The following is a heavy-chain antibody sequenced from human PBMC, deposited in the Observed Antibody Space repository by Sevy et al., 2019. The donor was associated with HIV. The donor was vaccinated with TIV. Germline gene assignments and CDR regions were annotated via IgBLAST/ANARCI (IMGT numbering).Heavy chain of an antibody. D-gene: IGHD3-3*01. CDR1: GFTFSSYS. Sequence: GGSLRLSCAASGFTFSSYSMNWVRQAPGKGLEWVSSISSSSSYIYYADSVKGRFTISRDNAKNSMYLQMNSLRAEDTAVYYCAGEMYYDERSTGGPDYWGQGTLVTVSS. J-gene: IGHJ4*02. V-gene: IGHV3-21*01. CDR3: AGEMYYDERSTGGPDY. CDR2: ISSSSSYI.